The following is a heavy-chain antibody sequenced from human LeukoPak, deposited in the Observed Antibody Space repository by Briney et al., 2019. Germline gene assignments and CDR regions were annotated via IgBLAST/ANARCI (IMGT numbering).Heavy chain of an antibody. J-gene: IGHJ4*02. CDR1: GFTVSSNY. CDR2: IYSGGST. CDR3: ARAAGGLPYYFDY. D-gene: IGHD1-26*01. V-gene: IGHV3-53*01. Sequence: GGSLRLSCAASGFTVSSNYMSWVRQAPGKGLEWVSVIYSGGSTYYADSVKGRFTISRDNSKNTLYLQMDSLRAEDTAVYYCARAAGGLPYYFDYWGQGTLVTVSS.